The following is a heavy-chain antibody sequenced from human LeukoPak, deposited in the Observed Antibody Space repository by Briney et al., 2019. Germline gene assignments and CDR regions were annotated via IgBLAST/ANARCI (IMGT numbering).Heavy chain of an antibody. CDR3: ARRRYSSGWYGDY. CDR2: ISAYNGNT. V-gene: IGHV1-18*01. Sequence: RASVKVSCKASGYTFTSYGISWVRQAPGQGLEWMGWISAYNGNTNYAQKLQGRVTMTADTSTGTAYMELGSLRSDDTAVYYCARRRYSSGWYGDYWGQGTLVTVSS. CDR1: GYTFTSYG. D-gene: IGHD6-19*01. J-gene: IGHJ4*02.